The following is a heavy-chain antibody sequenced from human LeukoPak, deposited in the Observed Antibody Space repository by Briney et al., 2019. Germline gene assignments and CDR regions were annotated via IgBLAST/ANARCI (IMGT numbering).Heavy chain of an antibody. CDR1: GYTFTGYY. J-gene: IGHJ4*02. Sequence: ASVKVSCTASGYTFTGYYMHWVRQAPGQELEWMGWISPNSGGTNYAQKFQGRVTMTRDTSISTAYMELSRLRSDDTAVYYCARNSCEDCSGGSCYSGYFDYWGQGTLVTVSS. D-gene: IGHD2-15*01. CDR2: ISPNSGGT. V-gene: IGHV1-2*02. CDR3: ARNSCEDCSGGSCYSGYFDY.